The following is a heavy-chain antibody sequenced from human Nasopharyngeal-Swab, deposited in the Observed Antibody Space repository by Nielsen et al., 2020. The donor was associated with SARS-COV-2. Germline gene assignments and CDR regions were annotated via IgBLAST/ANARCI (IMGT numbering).Heavy chain of an antibody. D-gene: IGHD3-10*01. J-gene: IGHJ4*02. Sequence: VRQMPGKGLEWVSAISGGGGSTYYADSVKGRFTISRDNSKNTLYLQMSSLRAEDTAVYYCVKVPYGSGSYPSYYFDYWGQGTLVTVSS. CDR2: ISGGGGST. V-gene: IGHV3-23*01. CDR3: VKVPYGSGSYPSYYFDY.